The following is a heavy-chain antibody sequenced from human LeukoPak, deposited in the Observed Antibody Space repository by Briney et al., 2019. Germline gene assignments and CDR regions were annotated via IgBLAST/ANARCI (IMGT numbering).Heavy chain of an antibody. Sequence: PGGSLRLSCAASGFTFSSYGMHWVRQAPGKGLEWVAVMWYDGSNKYYADSVKGRFTISRDNSKNTLYLQMNSLRAEDTAVYYCAREDPSFGGRVGATPAFDYWGQGTLVTVSS. CDR1: GFTFSSYG. CDR2: MWYDGSNK. V-gene: IGHV3-33*01. D-gene: IGHD1-26*01. J-gene: IGHJ4*02. CDR3: AREDPSFGGRVGATPAFDY.